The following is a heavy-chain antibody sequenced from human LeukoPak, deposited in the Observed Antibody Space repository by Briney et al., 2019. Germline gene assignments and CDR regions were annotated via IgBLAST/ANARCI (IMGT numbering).Heavy chain of an antibody. D-gene: IGHD2/OR15-2a*01. Sequence: WGSLRLSCAASGFTFSNAWMSWVRQDPGKGLEWVGRIKSKTDGGTTDYAAPVKGRFTISRDDSKNTLYLQMNSLKTEDTAVYYCTRKGSQWDFLVDYWGQGTRVAVSP. CDR3: TRKGSQWDFLVDY. V-gene: IGHV3-15*01. CDR1: GFTFSNAW. CDR2: IKSKTDGGTT. J-gene: IGHJ4*02.